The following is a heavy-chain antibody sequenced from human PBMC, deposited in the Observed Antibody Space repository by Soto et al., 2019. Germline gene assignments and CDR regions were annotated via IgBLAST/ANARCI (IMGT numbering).Heavy chain of an antibody. CDR3: ARADGSGKYRIDY. J-gene: IGHJ4*02. CDR1: GYTFSNYA. D-gene: IGHD3-10*01. V-gene: IGHV1-3*01. Sequence: QVQLVQSGAEVKKPGASVKVSCKASGYTFSNYAIHWVRQAPGQRLEWMGWLNAGTAYTKYSQKFQGRVTITRDKSATTGYMELSSLRSEDTDVYYCARADGSGKYRIDYWGQGSLVTVSS. CDR2: LNAGTAYT.